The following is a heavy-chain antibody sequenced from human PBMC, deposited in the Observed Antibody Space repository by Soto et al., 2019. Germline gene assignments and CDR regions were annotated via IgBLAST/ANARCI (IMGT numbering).Heavy chain of an antibody. CDR3: ATYVRPNSSSNSFWYFDY. V-gene: IGHV3-74*01. Sequence: PGGSLRLSCAASGFTFSSYWMHWVRQAPGKGLVWVSRINSDGSSTSYADSVKGRFTISRDNAKNTLYLQMNSLRAEDTAVYYCATYVRPNSSSNSFWYFDYWGQGTLVTVSS. J-gene: IGHJ4*02. CDR2: INSDGSST. CDR1: GFTFSSYW. D-gene: IGHD6-6*01.